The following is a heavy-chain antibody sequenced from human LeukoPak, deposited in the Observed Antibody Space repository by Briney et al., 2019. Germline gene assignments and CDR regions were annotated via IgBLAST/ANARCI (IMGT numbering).Heavy chain of an antibody. CDR2: LGTKGDA. D-gene: IGHD6-6*01. CDR1: GFSFSDYD. CDR3: AREWRGIASHYHGMDV. J-gene: IGHJ6*02. Sequence: PGGSLRLSCVASGFSFSDYDMYWVRQAAGRGLEWVSALGTKGDAYYLGSVRGRFTISRENVKNSLYLQMNSLGVEDTAVYYCAREWRGIASHYHGMDVWGQGTTVTVSS. V-gene: IGHV3-13*01.